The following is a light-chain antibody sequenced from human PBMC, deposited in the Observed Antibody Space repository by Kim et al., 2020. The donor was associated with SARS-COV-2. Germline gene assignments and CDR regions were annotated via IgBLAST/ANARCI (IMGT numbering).Light chain of an antibody. CDR3: QKYYNAPQT. CDR1: QGINKH. J-gene: IGKJ1*01. CDR2: AAS. Sequence: DIQMTQSPSSLSASVGDRVTITCRASQGINKHLAWYQQKAGQVPKLLIYAASILKSGVPSRFSGTGSESDYTLTISSLQPEDVATYYCQKYYNAPQTFGQGTKVDIK. V-gene: IGKV1-27*01.